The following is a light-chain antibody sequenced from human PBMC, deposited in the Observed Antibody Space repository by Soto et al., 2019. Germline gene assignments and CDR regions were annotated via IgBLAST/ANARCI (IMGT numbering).Light chain of an antibody. CDR1: QSVSSS. CDR2: GAS. V-gene: IGKV3-15*01. Sequence: EIVMTQSPATLSVSPGERATLSCRASQSVSSSLAWYQQKHGQAPRLLIYGASTRATGIPARFSGTGSGTXXXXXXTXXXSEDFAVYYCQQYNNWPPWTFGQGTKVEIK. CDR3: QQYNNWPPWT. J-gene: IGKJ1*01.